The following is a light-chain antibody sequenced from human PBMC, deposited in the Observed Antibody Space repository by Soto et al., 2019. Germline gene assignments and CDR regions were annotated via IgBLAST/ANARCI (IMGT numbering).Light chain of an antibody. CDR2: AAS. Sequence: DIQMTQSPSSVSASVGDRVTISCRASQNIGSRLAWYQQKPGKAPHLLIYAASVLQSGVPSRFGGSGYGTDFTLTINSLQPEDFATYYCQQVNSFPPTFGGGTKVEIK. V-gene: IGKV1-12*01. CDR3: QQVNSFPPT. CDR1: QNIGSR. J-gene: IGKJ4*01.